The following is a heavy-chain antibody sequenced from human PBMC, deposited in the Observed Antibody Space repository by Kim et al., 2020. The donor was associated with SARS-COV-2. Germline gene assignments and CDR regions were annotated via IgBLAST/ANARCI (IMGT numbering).Heavy chain of an antibody. J-gene: IGHJ5*02. Sequence: SETLSLTCAVYGGSFSGYYWSWIRQPPGKGLVWGGGINDGGRTNYNPSLKSRVTISVDTSKNQFSLKLSSVTAADTAVYYCARAAVAVASSSNWFDPWGQGTLVTVSS. CDR2: INDGGRT. CDR3: ARAAVAVASSSNWFDP. CDR1: GGSFSGYY. V-gene: IGHV4-34*01. D-gene: IGHD6-19*01.